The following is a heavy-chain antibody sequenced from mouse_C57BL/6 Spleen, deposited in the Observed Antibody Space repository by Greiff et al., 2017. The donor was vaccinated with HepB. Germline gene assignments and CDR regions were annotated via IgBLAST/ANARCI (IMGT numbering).Heavy chain of an antibody. D-gene: IGHD1-1*01. V-gene: IGHV1-80*01. CDR2: IYPGDGDT. CDR3: AREGITTVVGFDY. CDR1: GYAFSSYW. Sequence: QVQLKQSGAELVKPGASVKISCKASGYAFSSYWMNWVKQRPGKGLEWIGQIYPGDGDTNYNGKFKGKATLTADKSSSTAYMQLSSLTSEDSAVYFCAREGITTVVGFDYWGQGTTLTVSS. J-gene: IGHJ2*01.